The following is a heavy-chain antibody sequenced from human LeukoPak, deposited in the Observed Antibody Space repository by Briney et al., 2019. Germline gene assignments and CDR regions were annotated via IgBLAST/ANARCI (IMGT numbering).Heavy chain of an antibody. J-gene: IGHJ6*02. D-gene: IGHD7-27*01. CDR1: EFTFSSYA. CDR3: ARDGEPRYWGSGYYYGMDV. V-gene: IGHV3-23*01. CDR2: ISGSAGST. Sequence: PGGSLRLSCAASEFTFSSYAMSWVRQAPGKGLEWVSSISGSAGSTYYADSVKGRFTISRDNSKNTLSLQMNSLRADDTAVYYCARDGEPRYWGSGYYYGMDVWGQGATVTVSS.